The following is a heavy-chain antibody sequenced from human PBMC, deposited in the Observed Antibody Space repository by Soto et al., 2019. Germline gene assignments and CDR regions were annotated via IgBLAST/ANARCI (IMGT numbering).Heavy chain of an antibody. CDR1: GGSISSGGYS. D-gene: IGHD4-17*01. CDR3: ARAHYGDYGYGMEV. J-gene: IGHJ6*02. CDR2: IYHSGST. V-gene: IGHV4-30-2*01. Sequence: SETLSLTCAVSGGSISSGGYSWSWIRQPPGKGLEWIGYIYHSGSTYYNPSLKSRVTISVDRSKNQFSLKLSSVTAADTAVYYCARAHYGDYGYGMEVWGQGTTVTVSS.